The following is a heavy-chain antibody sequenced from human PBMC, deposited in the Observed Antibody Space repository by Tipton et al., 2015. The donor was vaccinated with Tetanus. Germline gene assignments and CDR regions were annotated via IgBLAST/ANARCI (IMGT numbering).Heavy chain of an antibody. Sequence: SLRLSCAASGFTFSDYWMTWVRQAPGKGLEWVANIQQDGSETSYVDSVKGRFTVSRDNAKNSLSLQMNSLRAEDTAVYYCARGLRRLFCTSASCHPNWCDPWGQGTLVTVSS. J-gene: IGHJ5*02. CDR2: IQQDGSET. CDR1: GFTFSDYW. D-gene: IGHD2-2*01. CDR3: ARGLRRLFCTSASCHPNWCDP. V-gene: IGHV3-7*01.